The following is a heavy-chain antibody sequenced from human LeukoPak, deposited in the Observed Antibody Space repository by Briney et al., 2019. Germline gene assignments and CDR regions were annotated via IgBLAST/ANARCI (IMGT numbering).Heavy chain of an antibody. Sequence: ASVKVSCKASGYTFTHYIINWVRQAPGQGLEWMGKISAYNNYTTYAQKFQGRIAMTTDTSTNTAYMDLRSLRSDDTAVYYCASDMNLNWFDPWGQGTLVTVSS. V-gene: IGHV1-18*01. J-gene: IGHJ5*02. CDR1: GYTFTHYI. D-gene: IGHD3-16*01. CDR2: ISAYNNYT. CDR3: ASDMNLNWFDP.